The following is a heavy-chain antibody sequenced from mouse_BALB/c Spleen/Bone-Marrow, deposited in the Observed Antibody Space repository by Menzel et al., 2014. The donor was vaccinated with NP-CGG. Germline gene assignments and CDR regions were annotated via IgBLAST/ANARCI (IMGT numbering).Heavy chain of an antibody. CDR1: GFSLAGYG. CDR2: IWGDGST. CDR3: ARDRGYDSYYAMDY. V-gene: IGHV2-6-7*01. D-gene: IGHD2-2*01. Sequence: QVQLKESGPGLVAPSQSLSITCTVSGFSLAGYGVNWVRQPPGKGLEWLGMIWGDGSTDYNSALKSRLSISKDNSKSQVFLKMNSLQTDDTARYYCARDRGYDSYYAMDYWGQGTSVSVSS. J-gene: IGHJ4*01.